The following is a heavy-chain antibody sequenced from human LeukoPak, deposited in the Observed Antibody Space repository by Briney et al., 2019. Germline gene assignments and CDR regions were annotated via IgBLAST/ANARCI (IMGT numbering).Heavy chain of an antibody. CDR2: TSYDGSNK. CDR3: ARDRAYYDSSGYNPRLDS. V-gene: IGHV3-30*04. J-gene: IGHJ4*02. CDR1: GFTFSSYA. D-gene: IGHD3-22*01. Sequence: PGGSLRLSCAASGFTFSSYAIHWVRQAPGKGLEWVAVTSYDGSNKYYADSVKGRFTISRDNSKNTLYLQMNSLRAEDTAVYYCARDRAYYDSSGYNPRLDSWGQGTPVTVSS.